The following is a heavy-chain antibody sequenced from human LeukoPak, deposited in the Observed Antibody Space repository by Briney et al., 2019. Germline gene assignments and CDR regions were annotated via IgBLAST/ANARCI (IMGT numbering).Heavy chain of an antibody. CDR1: GYTFTSYG. V-gene: IGHV1-18*01. CDR2: ISAYNGNT. Sequence: ASVKVSCKASGYTFTSYGISWVRQAPGQGLEWMGWISAYNGNTNYAQKLQGRVTMTTDTSTSTAYKELRSLRSDDTAVYYCARGQERYCSSTSCYGFDYWGQGTLVTVSS. J-gene: IGHJ4*02. CDR3: ARGQERYCSSTSCYGFDY. D-gene: IGHD2-2*01.